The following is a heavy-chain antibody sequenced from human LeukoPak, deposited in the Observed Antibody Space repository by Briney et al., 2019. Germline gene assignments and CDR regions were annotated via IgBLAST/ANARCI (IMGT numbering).Heavy chain of an antibody. V-gene: IGHV4-38-2*02. CDR3: ARGKYSGSPRDY. CDR1: DYSISSGYF. Sequence: PSETLSLTCTVSDYSISSGYFWGWIRQPPGKGLEWIGSIYHSGTTYYNPSLKSRVTISVHTSKNQFSLKLSSVTAADTAVYYCARGKYSGSPRDYWGQGTLVTVSS. J-gene: IGHJ4*02. D-gene: IGHD1-26*01. CDR2: IYHSGTT.